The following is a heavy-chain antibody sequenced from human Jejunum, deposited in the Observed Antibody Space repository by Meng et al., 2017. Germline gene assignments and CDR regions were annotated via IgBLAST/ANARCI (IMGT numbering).Heavy chain of an antibody. CDR3: AREDGKSGRTKAGFDY. D-gene: IGHD2-15*01. V-gene: IGHV1-46*01. Sequence: ASVQVSCKASGYTLTSYYMHWVRQAPGQGLEWMSVLNGNGIGSEYAQNFRGRLTMTRDTSTSTVYMELNSLTSEDTAMYDCAREDGKSGRTKAGFDYWGQGTLVTVSS. CDR1: GYTLTSYY. CDR2: LNGNGIGS. J-gene: IGHJ4*02.